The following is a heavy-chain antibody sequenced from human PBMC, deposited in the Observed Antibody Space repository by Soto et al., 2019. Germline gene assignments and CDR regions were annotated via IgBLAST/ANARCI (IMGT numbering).Heavy chain of an antibody. Sequence: GGSLRLSCAASGFPFSIYIMNWVRQAPGKGLEWVSTITSNTEYYADSVKGRFSISRVNSENTVHLQMNGLRVEDTAVYFCTKEVNYDFWNYFGMDGWGRGTTVTVSS. CDR2: ITSNTE. V-gene: IGHV3-21*04. J-gene: IGHJ6*02. D-gene: IGHD3-3*01. CDR1: GFPFSIYI. CDR3: TKEVNYDFWNYFGMDG.